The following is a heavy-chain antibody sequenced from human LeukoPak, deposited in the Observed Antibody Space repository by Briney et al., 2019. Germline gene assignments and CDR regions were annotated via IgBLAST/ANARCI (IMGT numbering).Heavy chain of an antibody. D-gene: IGHD3-22*01. V-gene: IGHV1-69*04. Sequence: SVKVSCKASGGTFSSYAISWVRQAPGQGLEGMGRIIPIFGIANYAQKFQGRVTITADKSTSTAYMEVSSLRSEDTAVYYCARDRRGVYYYDSSGYNNWFDPWGQGTLVTVSS. CDR2: IIPIFGIA. CDR3: ARDRRGVYYYDSSGYNNWFDP. CDR1: GGTFSSYA. J-gene: IGHJ5*02.